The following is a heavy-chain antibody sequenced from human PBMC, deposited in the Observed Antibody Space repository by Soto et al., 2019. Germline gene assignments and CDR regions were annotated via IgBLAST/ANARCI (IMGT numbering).Heavy chain of an antibody. J-gene: IGHJ6*02. CDR2: IIPIFGTA. CDR1: GGPFISYA. D-gene: IGHD6-6*01. Sequence: SGKVACKASGGPFISYAIIWVRQAPGQGLEWMGGIIPIFGTANYAQKFQGRVTITADESTSTAYMELSSLRSEDTAVYYCERSRYSSSTGMDVWGQGTTVTVSS. V-gene: IGHV1-69*01. CDR3: ERSRYSSSTGMDV.